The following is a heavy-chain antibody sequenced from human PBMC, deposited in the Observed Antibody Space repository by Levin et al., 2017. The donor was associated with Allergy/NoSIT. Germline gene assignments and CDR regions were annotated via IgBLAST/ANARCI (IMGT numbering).Heavy chain of an antibody. CDR3: ARHRAGSGWLGFDY. D-gene: IGHD6-19*01. CDR1: GGSMNNYF. CDR2: IHSSGTT. Sequence: SETLSLTCTVSGGSMNNYFWSWVRQPPGKGLEWIGYIHSSGTTKYHSSLTGRATISADMSKNEFFLFLTSVTAADTAVYFCARHRAGSGWLGFDYRGQGTLVPISS. J-gene: IGHJ4*02. V-gene: IGHV4-59*08.